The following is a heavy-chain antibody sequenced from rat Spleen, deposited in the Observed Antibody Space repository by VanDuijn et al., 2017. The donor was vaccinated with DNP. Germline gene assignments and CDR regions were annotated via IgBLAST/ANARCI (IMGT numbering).Heavy chain of an antibody. CDR2: ITDTGGST. D-gene: IGHD1-6*01. V-gene: IGHV5-31*01. CDR1: GFTFNNNW. J-gene: IGHJ1*01. CDR3: TRKFTTDCYWYFDL. Sequence: EVQLVESGGGLVQPGRSLKLSCVASGFTFNNNWMTWIRQAPGKGLEWVASITDTGGSTYHIDSVKGRFTISRDNGKRTLYLEMKSLRSEDTATYYCTRKFTTDCYWYFDLWGAGARVTVS.